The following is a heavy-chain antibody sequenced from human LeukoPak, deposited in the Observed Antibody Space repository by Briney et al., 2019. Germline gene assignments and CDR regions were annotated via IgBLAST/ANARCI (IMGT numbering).Heavy chain of an antibody. CDR2: INWNGGST. D-gene: IGHD3-22*01. Sequence: GGSLRLSCAASGFTFDDYGMSWVRQAPGKGLEWVSGINWNGGSTGYADSVEGRFTISRDNAKNSLYLQMNSLRAEDTALYYCARELYYYDSSGSERGAFDIWGQGTMVTVSS. CDR1: GFTFDDYG. CDR3: ARELYYYDSSGSERGAFDI. V-gene: IGHV3-20*04. J-gene: IGHJ3*02.